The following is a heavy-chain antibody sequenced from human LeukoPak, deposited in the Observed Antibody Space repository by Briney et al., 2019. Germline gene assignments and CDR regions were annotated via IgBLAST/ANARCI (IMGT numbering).Heavy chain of an antibody. Sequence: SETLPLTCAVSGYSIGSGYYWVWIRQPPGTGLEWIGSIYGSGSTYYNPSLTSRVTISIDTSKNQFSLKLSSVTAADTALYYCARQLGDAASGLYWYFDLWGRGTLVTVSS. V-gene: IGHV4-38-2*01. CDR3: ARQLGDAASGLYWYFDL. J-gene: IGHJ2*01. D-gene: IGHD2-21*02. CDR2: IYGSGST. CDR1: GYSIGSGYY.